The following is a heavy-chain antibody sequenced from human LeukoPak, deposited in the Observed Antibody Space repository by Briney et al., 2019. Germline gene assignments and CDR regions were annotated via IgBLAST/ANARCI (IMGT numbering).Heavy chain of an antibody. V-gene: IGHV1-69*01. D-gene: IGHD3-22*01. CDR1: GGTFSSYA. CDR2: IIPIFGTA. J-gene: IGHJ4*02. CDR3: ARGPPIEYVWSSGYLDY. Sequence: ASVKVSCKASGGTFSSYAISWVRQAPGQGLEWMGGIIPIFGTANYAQKFQGRVTITADESTSTAYMELSSLRSEDTAVYYCARGPPIEYVWSSGYLDYWGQGTLVTVSS.